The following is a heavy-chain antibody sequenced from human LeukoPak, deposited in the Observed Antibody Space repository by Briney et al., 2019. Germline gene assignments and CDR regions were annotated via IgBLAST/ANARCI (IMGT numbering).Heavy chain of an antibody. Sequence: ASVKVSCKASGYTLTDYYMHWLRQAPGQGLEWMGWINPNSGGTDYAQKFRGRVTMTRDTSISTAYMELSRLRSDDTAVYYCARRAPQGAFDIWAQGTMVTVSS. J-gene: IGHJ3*02. V-gene: IGHV1-2*02. CDR1: GYTLTDYY. CDR2: INPNSGGT. CDR3: ARRAPQGAFDI.